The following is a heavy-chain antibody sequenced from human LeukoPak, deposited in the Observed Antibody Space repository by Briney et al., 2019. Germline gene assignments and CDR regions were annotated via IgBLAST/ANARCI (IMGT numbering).Heavy chain of an antibody. D-gene: IGHD2-21*02. CDR2: ISSSGSTI. CDR3: ARAYCGGDCYPQFDY. J-gene: IGHJ4*02. V-gene: IGHV3-48*04. Sequence: GGSLRLSCAASGFTFSSYAMSWVRQVPGKGLEWVSYISSSGSTIYYADSVKGRFTISRDNAKNSLYLQMNSLRAEDTAVYYCARAYCGGDCYPQFDYWGQGTLVTVSS. CDR1: GFTFSSYA.